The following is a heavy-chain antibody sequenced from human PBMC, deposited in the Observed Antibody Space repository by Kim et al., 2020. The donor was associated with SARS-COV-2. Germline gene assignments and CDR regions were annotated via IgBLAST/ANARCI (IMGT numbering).Heavy chain of an antibody. Sequence: GGSLRLSCAASGFTFSDYYMSWIRQAPGKGLEWVSYISSSGSTIYYADSVKGRFTISRDNAKNSLYLQMNSLRAEDTAVYYCATDILTEGATNYYYGMDVWGQGTTVTVSS. V-gene: IGHV3-11*01. CDR3: ATDILTEGATNYYYGMDV. J-gene: IGHJ6*02. CDR1: GFTFSDYY. D-gene: IGHD3-9*01. CDR2: ISSSGSTI.